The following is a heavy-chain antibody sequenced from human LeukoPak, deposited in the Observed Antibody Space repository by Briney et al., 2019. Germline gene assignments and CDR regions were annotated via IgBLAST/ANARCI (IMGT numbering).Heavy chain of an antibody. CDR2: MNPNSGNT. D-gene: IGHD2-2*02. Sequence: ASVKVSCKASGYTFTSYDTNWVRQANGQGLEWMGWMNPNSGNTGYAQKFQGRVTMTRNTSISTAYMELSSLRSEDTAVYYCARGIVVVPAAIMSSPYYYYYMDVWGKGTTVTVSS. J-gene: IGHJ6*03. CDR3: ARGIVVVPAAIMSSPYYYYYMDV. V-gene: IGHV1-8*01. CDR1: GYTFTSYD.